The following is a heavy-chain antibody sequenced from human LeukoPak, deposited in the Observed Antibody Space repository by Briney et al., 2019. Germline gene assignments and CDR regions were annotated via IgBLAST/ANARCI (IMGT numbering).Heavy chain of an antibody. J-gene: IGHJ6*03. Sequence: PSETLSLTCTVSGGSISSSSYYWGWIRQPAGKGLEWIGRIYTSGSTNYNPSLKSRVTMSVDTSKNQFSLKLSSVTAADTAVYYCARGPRPLVPAAHYYYMDVWGKGTTVTVSS. CDR3: ARGPRPLVPAAHYYYMDV. V-gene: IGHV4-61*02. CDR1: GGSISSSSYY. D-gene: IGHD2-2*01. CDR2: IYTSGST.